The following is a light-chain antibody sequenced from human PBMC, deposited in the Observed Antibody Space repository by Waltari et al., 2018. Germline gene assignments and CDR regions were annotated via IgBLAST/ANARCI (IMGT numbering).Light chain of an antibody. Sequence: DFQMTHSPSSLSASVGDRVTITCRASQGISNYLAWYQQKPGQVPKLLIYGASSLQSGVPSRFSGSGAGTDCTLTISSLQPEDVATYYCQKYNSAPWTFGQGTKVEIK. V-gene: IGKV1-27*01. J-gene: IGKJ1*01. CDR2: GAS. CDR3: QKYNSAPWT. CDR1: QGISNY.